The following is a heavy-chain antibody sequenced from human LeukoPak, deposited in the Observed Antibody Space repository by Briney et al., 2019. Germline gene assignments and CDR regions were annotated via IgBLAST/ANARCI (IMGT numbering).Heavy chain of an antibody. V-gene: IGHV3-33*06. CDR1: GFTFSSYG. D-gene: IGHD3-9*01. Sequence: GGSMRLSCAASGFTFSSYGMHWVREAPGKGLERGAVIWYDGSNKYYADSVKGRFTISRDNSKNTLYLQMNSLRAEDTAVFFCAKEAAYDIWGGFDYWGQGTLVTVSS. CDR3: AKEAAYDIWGGFDY. CDR2: IWYDGSNK. J-gene: IGHJ4*02.